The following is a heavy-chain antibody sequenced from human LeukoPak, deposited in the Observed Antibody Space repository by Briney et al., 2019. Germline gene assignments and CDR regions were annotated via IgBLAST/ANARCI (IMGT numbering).Heavy chain of an antibody. CDR2: INHSGST. J-gene: IGHJ4*02. CDR1: GGSSSGYY. CDR3: ARMSGSSSSCAIDY. D-gene: IGHD6-6*01. V-gene: IGHV4-34*01. Sequence: PSETLSLTCAVYGGSSSGYYWSWIRQPPGKGLEWIGEINHSGSTNYNPSLKSRVTISVDTSKNQFSLKLSSVTAADTAVYYCARMSGSSSSCAIDYWGQGTLVTVSS.